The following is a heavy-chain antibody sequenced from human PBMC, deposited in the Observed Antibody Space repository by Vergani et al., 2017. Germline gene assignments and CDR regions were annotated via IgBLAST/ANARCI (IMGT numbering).Heavy chain of an antibody. CDR2: ISASGSST. V-gene: IGHV3-23*01. CDR1: GITFKSYA. Sequence: EVQLLESGGGLVQPGGSLRVSCAASGITFKSYAMSWVRQAPGKGLEWVSAISASGSSTHYADSLKGRFTISRDNSKNILYLQMNSLRAEDTAVYHCAKFLPQYTYGPNYYYYYMDVWGKGTTVTVSS. J-gene: IGHJ6*03. CDR3: AKFLPQYTYGPNYYYYYMDV. D-gene: IGHD5-18*01.